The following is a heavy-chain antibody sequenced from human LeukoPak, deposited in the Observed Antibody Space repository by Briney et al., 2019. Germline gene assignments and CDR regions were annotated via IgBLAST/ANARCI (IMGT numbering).Heavy chain of an antibody. D-gene: IGHD3-10*01. CDR3: ARVRGVHYDIDV. CDR1: GFIFSSYN. J-gene: IGHJ6*02. Sequence: PGGSLRLSCAASGFIFSSYNMNWVRQAPGQGLELVSYISTSSVIYYADSVKGRFTISRDDAKNSLYLQMNSLRDEDTAVYYCARVRGVHYDIDVWGQGTTVTVSS. V-gene: IGHV3-48*02. CDR2: ISTSSVI.